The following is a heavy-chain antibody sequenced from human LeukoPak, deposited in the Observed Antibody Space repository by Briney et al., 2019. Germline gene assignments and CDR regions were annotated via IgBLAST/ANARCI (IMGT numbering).Heavy chain of an antibody. CDR1: GYTFTDHY. CDR3: ATYCGGDCAPGGY. V-gene: IGHV1-2*02. J-gene: IGHJ4*02. Sequence: ASVKVSCKAFGYTFTDHYVHWVRQAPGQGLEWMGWINPKSGDTKYVQKLQGRLTMTRDTSLRTAYMELTRLRSDDTAVFYRATYCGGDCAPGGYWGQGTLVTVSS. D-gene: IGHD2-21*01. CDR2: INPKSGDT.